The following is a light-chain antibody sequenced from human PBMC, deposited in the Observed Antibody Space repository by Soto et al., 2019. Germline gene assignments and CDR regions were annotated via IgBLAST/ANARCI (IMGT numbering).Light chain of an antibody. CDR2: DTN. Sequence: QSVLTQPPSVSASPGLTVTVSCSGNNSNVGRNYVSWYQQFPGTAPPRLIYDTNKRPSGIPGRFSGSKSVTSDTLGIPGLQAGDEAIYYCGPWDSRLSCVLFGGGTKLTVL. CDR3: GPWDSRLSCVL. V-gene: IGLV1-51*01. J-gene: IGLJ2*01. CDR1: NSNVGRNY.